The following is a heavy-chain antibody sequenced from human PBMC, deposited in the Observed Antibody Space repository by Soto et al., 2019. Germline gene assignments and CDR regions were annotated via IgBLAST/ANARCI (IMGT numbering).Heavy chain of an antibody. Sequence: VQLQESGPGLVKPSETLSLTCTVSGGSISGYYWSWIRQSPGKGLEWIGYIHYSGSTNYNPSLKSRGTISVDTSKNQLSLKLSSVTAADTAVYYCARGSAAGTKSPFDYWGQGTLVTVSS. CDR1: GGSISGYY. D-gene: IGHD6-13*01. CDR3: ARGSAAGTKSPFDY. V-gene: IGHV4-59*01. CDR2: IHYSGST. J-gene: IGHJ4*02.